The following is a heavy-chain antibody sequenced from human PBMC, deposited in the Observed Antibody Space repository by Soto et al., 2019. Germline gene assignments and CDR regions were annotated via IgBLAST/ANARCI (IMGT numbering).Heavy chain of an antibody. D-gene: IGHD3-10*01. CDR3: AKQGSRWTYGPGSYYDY. Sequence: GGSLRLSCAASGFTFSSYAMSWVRQAPGKGLEWVSVISSSASTTNYADSVKGRFTISRDNSKNSVYLQMNGLRAEDTALYYCAKQGSRWTYGPGSYYDYWGQGTLVTVSS. J-gene: IGHJ4*02. CDR2: ISSSASTT. CDR1: GFTFSSYA. V-gene: IGHV3-23*01.